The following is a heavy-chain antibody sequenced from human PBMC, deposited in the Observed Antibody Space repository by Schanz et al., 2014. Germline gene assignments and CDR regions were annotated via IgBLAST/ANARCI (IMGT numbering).Heavy chain of an antibody. CDR1: GYTFTVYY. D-gene: IGHD3-10*01. CDR2: INPNSGAT. Sequence: QVQLVQSGSEVKKPGASVKVSCKASGYTFTVYYMHWVRQAPGQGLEWLGWINPNSGATSSAQKVQGRVAMTRDTSSSSVYMQLSSLTSDDTAIYYCARDWSPGSKNAFDIWGPGTMVTVSS. V-gene: IGHV1-2*02. CDR3: ARDWSPGSKNAFDI. J-gene: IGHJ3*02.